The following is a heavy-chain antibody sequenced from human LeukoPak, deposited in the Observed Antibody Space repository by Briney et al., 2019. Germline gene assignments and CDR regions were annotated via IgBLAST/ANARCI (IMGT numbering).Heavy chain of an antibody. J-gene: IGHJ5*02. CDR3: ARGRIDRRYFDWLFGPRNNWFDP. Sequence: SETLSLTCAVYGGSFSGYYWSWIRQPPGKGLEWIGEINHSGSTNYNPSLKSRVTISVDTSKNQFSLKLSSATAADTAVYYCARGRIDRRYFDWLFGPRNNWFDPWGQGTLVTVSS. V-gene: IGHV4-34*01. CDR2: INHSGST. CDR1: GGSFSGYY. D-gene: IGHD3-9*01.